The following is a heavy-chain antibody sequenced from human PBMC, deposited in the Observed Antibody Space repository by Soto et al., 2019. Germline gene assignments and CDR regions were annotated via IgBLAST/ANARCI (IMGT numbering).Heavy chain of an antibody. V-gene: IGHV4-38-2*01. CDR1: GYSISSGYY. CDR3: AGYTDGWTNDY. D-gene: IGHD6-19*01. CDR2: MSHSGRT. J-gene: IGHJ4*02. Sequence: SEPLSLTCAVSGYSISSGYYWAWIRQPPGEGLEWIGCMSHSGRTYNNPSLKSRVTISRDTSKNQFSLLLTSVTAADTAVYFCAGYTDGWTNDYWGQGTLVTVSS.